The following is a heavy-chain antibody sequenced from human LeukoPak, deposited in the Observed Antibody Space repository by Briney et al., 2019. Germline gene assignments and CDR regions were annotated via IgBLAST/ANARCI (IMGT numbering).Heavy chain of an antibody. D-gene: IGHD1-1*01. J-gene: IGHJ6*03. Sequence: ASVKVSCKPSGYTFTDYYMHWVRQAPGQGLEWMGWIIPSSGGTNYAQKFQGRVTMTRDTSITTPYMEMSRLRFDDTAVYYCARGPPPRMEAGGTRHYMDVWGKGTTVTVSS. CDR3: ARGPPPRMEAGGTRHYMDV. CDR2: IIPSSGGT. CDR1: GYTFTDYY. V-gene: IGHV1-2*02.